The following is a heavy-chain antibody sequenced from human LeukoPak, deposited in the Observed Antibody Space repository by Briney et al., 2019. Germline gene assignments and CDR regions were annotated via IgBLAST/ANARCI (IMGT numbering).Heavy chain of an antibody. CDR2: INHSGCT. J-gene: IGHJ4*02. D-gene: IGHD6-13*01. CDR1: GGSFSGYY. CDR3: ARGGRIAAAGYFDY. Sequence: SETLSLTCAVYGGSFSGYYWSWIRQPPGKGLEWIGEINHSGCTNYNPSLKSRVTISVDTSKNQFSLKLSSVTAADTAVYYCARGGRIAAAGYFDYWGQGTLVTVSS. V-gene: IGHV4-34*01.